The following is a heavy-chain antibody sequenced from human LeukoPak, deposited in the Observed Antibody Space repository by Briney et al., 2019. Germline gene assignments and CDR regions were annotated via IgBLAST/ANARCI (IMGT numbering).Heavy chain of an antibody. J-gene: IGHJ4*02. CDR1: GGSISTYY. V-gene: IGHV4-59*01. D-gene: IGHD4-17*01. Sequence: SETLSLTCTVSGGSISTYYWSWIRQPPGKGLEWIGYIYYSGSTNYNPSLKSRVTISVDTSKNQFSLKLSSVTAADTAVYYCARSPDYGDYFDYWGQGTLVTVSS. CDR3: ARSPDYGDYFDY. CDR2: IYYSGST.